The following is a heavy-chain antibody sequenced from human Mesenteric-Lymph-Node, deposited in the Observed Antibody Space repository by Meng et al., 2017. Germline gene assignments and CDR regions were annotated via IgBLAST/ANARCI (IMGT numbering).Heavy chain of an antibody. D-gene: IGHD6-13*01. V-gene: IGHV3-7*01. J-gene: IGHJ4*02. CDR1: GFTFSSYW. Sequence: GESLKISCAASGFTFSSYWMSWVRQAPGKGLEWVANIKQDGSEKYYVDSVKGRFTISRDNAKNSLYLQMNSLRAEDTAVYYCTRERYSSSWYGRYFDYWGQGTLVTVSS. CDR3: TRERYSSSWYGRYFDY. CDR2: IKQDGSEK.